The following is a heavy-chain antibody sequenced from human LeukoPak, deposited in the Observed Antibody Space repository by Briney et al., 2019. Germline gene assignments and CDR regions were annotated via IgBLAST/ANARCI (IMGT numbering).Heavy chain of an antibody. CDR1: GGSISSSSYY. CDR2: IYYSGST. J-gene: IGHJ6*03. D-gene: IGHD3-9*01. CDR3: ATHFYDILTGYYYYYMDV. V-gene: IGHV4-39*01. Sequence: PSETLSLTCTVSGGSISSSSYYWGWIRQPPGKGLEWIASIYYSGSTYYNPSLKSRVTISVDTSKNQFSLKLSSVTAADTAVYYCATHFYDILTGYYYYYMDVWGKGTTVTISS.